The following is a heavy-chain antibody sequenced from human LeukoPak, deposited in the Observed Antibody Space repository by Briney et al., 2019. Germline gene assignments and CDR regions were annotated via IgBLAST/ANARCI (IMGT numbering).Heavy chain of an antibody. J-gene: IGHJ5*02. V-gene: IGHV4-59*01. CDR2: IYGSGST. CDR1: GGSISSYY. D-gene: IGHD1-1*01. Sequence: SETLSLTCTVSGGSISSYYWSWIRQPPGKGLEWIGHIYGSGSTNYNPSLKGRVTLSVDTSKNQFSLKPSSVTAADTAVYYCAREGTSGTHLNWFDPWGQGTLVTVSS. CDR3: AREGTSGTHLNWFDP.